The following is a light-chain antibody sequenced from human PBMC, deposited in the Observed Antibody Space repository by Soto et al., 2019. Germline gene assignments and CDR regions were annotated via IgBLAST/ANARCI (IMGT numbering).Light chain of an antibody. V-gene: IGLV2-11*01. Sequence: QSALTQPRSVSGSPGQSVTISCTGTSSDVGGSKYVSWYQQHPGKAPKLMIYDVSKRPSGVPDRFSGSKSGNTASLTISGLQAEDEAYYHCCSYAGSYTVMFDGGTKLTVL. CDR3: CSYAGSYTVM. J-gene: IGLJ3*02. CDR1: SSDVGGSKY. CDR2: DVS.